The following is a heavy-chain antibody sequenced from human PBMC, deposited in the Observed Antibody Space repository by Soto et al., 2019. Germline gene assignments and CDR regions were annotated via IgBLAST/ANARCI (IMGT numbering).Heavy chain of an antibody. CDR2: ISAYNGNT. Sequence: QVQLVQSGAEVKKPGSSVKVSCKASGGTFSSYAISWVRQAPGQGLEWMGWISAYNGNTNYAQKLQGRVTMTTDTSTSTAYMELRSLRSDDTAVYYCARVGDIVVVPAAWTYYYYGMDVWGQGTTVTVSS. V-gene: IGHV1-18*01. CDR1: GGTFSSYA. D-gene: IGHD2-2*01. J-gene: IGHJ6*02. CDR3: ARVGDIVVVPAAWTYYYYGMDV.